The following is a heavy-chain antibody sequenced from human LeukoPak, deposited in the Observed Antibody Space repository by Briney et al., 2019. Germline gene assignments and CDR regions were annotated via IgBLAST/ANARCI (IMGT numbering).Heavy chain of an antibody. D-gene: IGHD2-2*01. Sequence: GGCLSLSCAASGLTVSSNYMSWVRQAAGPGLEWVSAIYSGGSTYNADSVKSRFTISRDNTKNTLYLKMNSLRAEDTAVYDCASTRGHCSSTSCYLYYFDYWGQGTLVTVSS. CDR2: IYSGGST. CDR1: GLTVSSNY. V-gene: IGHV3-66*02. J-gene: IGHJ4*02. CDR3: ASTRGHCSSTSCYLYYFDY.